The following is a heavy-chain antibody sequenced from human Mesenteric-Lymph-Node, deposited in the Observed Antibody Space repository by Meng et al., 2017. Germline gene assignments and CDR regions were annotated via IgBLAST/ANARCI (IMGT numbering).Heavy chain of an antibody. CDR2: INPSGGST. J-gene: IGHJ4*02. V-gene: IGHV1-46*01. CDR1: GYTFTSYY. D-gene: IGHD6-13*01. CDR3: ARGQYSSSWYVY. Sequence: ASVKVSCKASGYTFTSYYMHWVRQAPGQGLEWMEIINPSGGSTSYAQKFQGRVTMTRSTSISTAYMELSSLRSDDTAVCYCARGQYSSSWYVYWGQGTLVTVSS.